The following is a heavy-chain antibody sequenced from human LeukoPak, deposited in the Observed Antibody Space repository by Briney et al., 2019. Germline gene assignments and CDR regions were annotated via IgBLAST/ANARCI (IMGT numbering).Heavy chain of an antibody. CDR1: GFTFSIYA. J-gene: IGHJ4*02. Sequence: GGSLRLSCSASGFTFSIYAMHWVRQAPGEGLEYVSLVTSNGGSTYYADSVKGRFTISRDNSKNTVYLQMSSLRDEDTAVYYCVKPYGSGSYKYWGQGTPVTVSS. CDR3: VKPYGSGSYKY. V-gene: IGHV3-64D*09. CDR2: VTSNGGST. D-gene: IGHD3-10*01.